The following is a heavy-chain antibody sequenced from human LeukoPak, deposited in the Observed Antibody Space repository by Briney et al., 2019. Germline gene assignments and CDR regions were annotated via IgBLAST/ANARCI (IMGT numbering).Heavy chain of an antibody. CDR1: GFTFSSCG. Sequence: PGGSLRLSCAASGFTFSSCGMHWVRQAPGKGLEWVAVIWYDGSNKYYADSVKGRFTISRDNSKNTLYLQMNSLRAEDTAVYYCARDSTIFGVVTSVDYWGQGTLVTVSS. J-gene: IGHJ4*02. D-gene: IGHD3-3*01. CDR3: ARDSTIFGVVTSVDY. V-gene: IGHV3-33*01. CDR2: IWYDGSNK.